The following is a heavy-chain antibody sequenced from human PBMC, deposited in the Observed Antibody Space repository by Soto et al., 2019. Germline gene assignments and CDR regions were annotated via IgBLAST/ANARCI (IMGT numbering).Heavy chain of an antibody. D-gene: IGHD6-13*01. CDR3: ARGRGSSSWAGAFDI. CDR1: GYTFTSYA. J-gene: IGHJ3*02. CDR2: INAGNGNT. Sequence: QVPLVQSGAEVKKPGASVKVSCKASGYTFTSYAMHWVRQAPGQRLEWMGWINAGNGNTKYSQKFQGSVTITRDTSASTAYMDVSSLRSKDTAVYSCARGRGSSSWAGAFDIWGQGTMVTVS. V-gene: IGHV1-3*01.